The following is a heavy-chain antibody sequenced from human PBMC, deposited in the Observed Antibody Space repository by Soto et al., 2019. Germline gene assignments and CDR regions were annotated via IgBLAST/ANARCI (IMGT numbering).Heavy chain of an antibody. CDR2: IFPLTDIP. CDR3: ARGPLVVLNYFES. Sequence: QVQLVQSGTEVKKPGSSVKVSCKASGGTFRNYPINWVRQAPGQGLEWMGSIFPLTDIPDYAQNFQARLTISAHKPTSTAYMELSSLTSDDTAMYFCARGPLVVLNYFESWGQGTLVTVSS. CDR1: GGTFRNYP. V-gene: IGHV1-69*02. J-gene: IGHJ4*02.